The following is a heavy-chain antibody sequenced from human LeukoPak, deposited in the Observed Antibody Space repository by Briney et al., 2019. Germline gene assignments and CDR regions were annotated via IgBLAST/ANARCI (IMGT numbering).Heavy chain of an antibody. CDR1: GYTFTGYY. CDR2: INPNSGGT. J-gene: IGHJ4*02. V-gene: IGHV1-2*02. Sequence: ASVKVSCKAFGYTFTGYYMHWVRQAPGQGLEWMGWINPNSGGTNYAQKFQGRVTMTRDTSISTAYMELSRLRSDDTAVYYCASLLGYCSGGSCSPYYFDYWGQGTLVTVSS. D-gene: IGHD2-15*01. CDR3: ASLLGYCSGGSCSPYYFDY.